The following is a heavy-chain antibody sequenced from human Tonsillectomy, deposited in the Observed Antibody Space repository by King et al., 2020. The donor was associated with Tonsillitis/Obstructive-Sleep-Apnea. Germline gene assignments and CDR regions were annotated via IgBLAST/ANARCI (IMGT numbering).Heavy chain of an antibody. J-gene: IGHJ5*02. CDR1: GGSISSSSYY. CDR2: IYYSGST. Sequence: QLQESGPGLVKPSETLSLTCTVPGGSISSSSYYWGWIRQPPGKGLEWIGSIYYSGSTQYNPSLKSRVTISVDTSKNQFSLKLSSVTAADTAVYYCARHGSTIVLRFFEWFLRYHNWFDPWGQGTLVTVSS. CDR3: ARHGSTIVLRFFEWFLRYHNWFDP. D-gene: IGHD3-3*01. V-gene: IGHV4-39*01.